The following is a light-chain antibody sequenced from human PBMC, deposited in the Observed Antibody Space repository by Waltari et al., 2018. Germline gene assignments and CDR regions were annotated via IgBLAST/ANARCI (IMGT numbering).Light chain of an antibody. CDR1: SSDIGFYKL. CDR3: FSYAGTSSGV. CDR2: EVT. Sequence: QSPLTQPASVSGSPGQSITISCTGTSSDIGFYKLVSWYQQYPGKAPKVMIYEVTKRPSGVSNRFSGSKSGNTASLTISGLQAEDEAEYYCFSYAGTSSGVFGTGTKVTVL. V-gene: IGLV2-23*02. J-gene: IGLJ1*01.